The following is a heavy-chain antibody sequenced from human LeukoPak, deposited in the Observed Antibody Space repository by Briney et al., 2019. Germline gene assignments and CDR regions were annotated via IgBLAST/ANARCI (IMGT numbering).Heavy chain of an antibody. J-gene: IGHJ4*02. D-gene: IGHD3-22*01. CDR1: GFTFSSYW. Sequence: PGGPLRLSCAASGFTFSSYWMHWVRQAPGKGLVWVSRINSDGSSTSYADSVKGRFTISRDNAKNTLYLQMNSLRAEDTAVYYCARGYYDSSGYDPFGYWGQGTLVTVSS. CDR3: ARGYYDSSGYDPFGY. V-gene: IGHV3-74*01. CDR2: INSDGSST.